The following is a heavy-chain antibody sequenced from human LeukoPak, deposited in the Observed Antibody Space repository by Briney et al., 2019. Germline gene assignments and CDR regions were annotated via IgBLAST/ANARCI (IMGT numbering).Heavy chain of an antibody. CDR3: ARANWNYDY. CDR2: TYQGGST. CDR1: GYSISSGYY. J-gene: IGHJ4*02. Sequence: PSETLSLTCTVSGYSISSGYYWGWIRQPPGKGLEWIGLTYQGGSTYYNPSLKSRLTTSVDTSKNQFSLRLSSVTAADTAVYYCARANWNYDYWGQGTLATVSS. D-gene: IGHD1-7*01. V-gene: IGHV4-38-2*02.